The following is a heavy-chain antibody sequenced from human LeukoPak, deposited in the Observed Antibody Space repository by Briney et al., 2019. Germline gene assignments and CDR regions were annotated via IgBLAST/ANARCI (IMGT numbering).Heavy chain of an antibody. CDR3: ASRETSAHYSNYFDY. V-gene: IGHV4-4*07. CDR1: GGSISSYY. Sequence: PSETLSLTCTVSGGSISSYYWSWIRQPAGKGLEWIGRIYSSGSTNYNPSLKSRVTMSVDTSKNQFSLKVSSVTAADTAVYYCASRETSAHYSNYFDYWGQGTLVTVSS. CDR2: IYSSGST. J-gene: IGHJ4*02. D-gene: IGHD3-22*01.